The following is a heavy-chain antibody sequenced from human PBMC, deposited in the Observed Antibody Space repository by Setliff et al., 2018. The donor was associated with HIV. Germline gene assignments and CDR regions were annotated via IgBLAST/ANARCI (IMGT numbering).Heavy chain of an antibody. D-gene: IGHD3-10*01. V-gene: IGHV1-69*05. CDR1: GGTFSSYA. J-gene: IGHJ4*02. CDR2: IIPIFGTA. Sequence: GASVKVSCKASGGTFSSYAISWVRQAPGQGLEWMGGIIPIFGTANYAQKFQSRVTITTDESTSTAYMELSSLRAEDTAVYYCARDQVANYYGSGIDYWGQGTLVTVSS. CDR3: ARDQVANYYGSGIDY.